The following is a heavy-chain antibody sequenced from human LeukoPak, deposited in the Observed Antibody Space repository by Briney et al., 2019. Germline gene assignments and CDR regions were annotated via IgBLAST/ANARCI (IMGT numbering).Heavy chain of an antibody. CDR1: AFTFSSYG. CDR3: AKARIAAAGTFDY. J-gene: IGHJ4*02. CDR2: IQYDRTNE. V-gene: IGHV3-30*02. D-gene: IGHD6-13*01. Sequence: GGTLRLSSAASAFTFSSYGMHCVPQAPGKGLEWVAYIQYDRTNEQYAHSVKGRFTISRDNAKNYLYLQMNSLRAEDTALYYCAKARIAAAGTFDYWGQGTLVTVSS.